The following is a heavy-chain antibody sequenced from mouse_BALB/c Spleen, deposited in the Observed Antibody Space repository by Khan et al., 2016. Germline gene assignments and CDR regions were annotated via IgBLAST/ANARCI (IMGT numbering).Heavy chain of an antibody. CDR3: TRERTVPGFAH. D-gene: IGHD1-1*01. Sequence: EVELVESGGGLVKPGGSLKLSCAASGFTFSSYAMSWVRQTPEKRLEWVATISSGGTYTYYPDSVKGRFTIYRDNAKNTLYLQMSSLRSEDTAISYWTRERTVPGFAHWGQGTLVTVSA. J-gene: IGHJ3*01. V-gene: IGHV5-6-4*01. CDR2: ISSGGTYT. CDR1: GFTFSSYA.